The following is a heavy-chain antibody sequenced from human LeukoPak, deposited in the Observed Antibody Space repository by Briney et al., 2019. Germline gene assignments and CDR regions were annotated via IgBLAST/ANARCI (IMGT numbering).Heavy chain of an antibody. D-gene: IGHD2-8*01. CDR1: GGSISSYY. Sequence: PSEALSLTCTVSGGSISSYYWSWIRQPPGKGLEWIGYIYYSGSTYYNPSLKSRVTISVDTSKNQFSLKLSSVTAADTAVYYCARTIPPLYCTNGVCDDYWGQGTLVTVSS. J-gene: IGHJ4*02. CDR2: IYYSGST. V-gene: IGHV4-59*08. CDR3: ARTIPPLYCTNGVCDDY.